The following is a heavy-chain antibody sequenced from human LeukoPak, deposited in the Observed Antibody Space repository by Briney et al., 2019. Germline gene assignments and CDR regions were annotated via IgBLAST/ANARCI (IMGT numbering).Heavy chain of an antibody. CDR3: SRDGDPYDHVWGTYPPGMYYFDY. D-gene: IGHD3-16*02. CDR1: GATFNRYV. CDR2: IIPTLGTS. Sequence: SVKVSCKASGATFNRYVISWVRQAPGQGLEWVGGIIPTLGTSGYAENFQGRVTITADESTSTVYMELSNLRSEDTAVYYCSRDGDPYDHVWGTYPPGMYYFDYWGRGTLVTVSS. V-gene: IGHV1-69*13. J-gene: IGHJ4*02.